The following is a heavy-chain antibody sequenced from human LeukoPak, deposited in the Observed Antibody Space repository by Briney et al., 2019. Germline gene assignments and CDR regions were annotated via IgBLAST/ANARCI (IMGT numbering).Heavy chain of an antibody. D-gene: IGHD6-19*01. V-gene: IGHV1-24*01. J-gene: IGHJ6*03. Sequence: ASVRVSCTVSGYTLTELFMHWVRQAPGEGGEWVGVFYPDDGEKIYAQTLQGRVTMTEDTSTDTAYMELSSLRSEDTAVYYCARGSDSRSRYSVYSSGHDMDVWGKGTTVTVSS. CDR3: ARGSDSRSRYSVYSSGHDMDV. CDR2: FYPDDGEK. CDR1: GYTLTELF.